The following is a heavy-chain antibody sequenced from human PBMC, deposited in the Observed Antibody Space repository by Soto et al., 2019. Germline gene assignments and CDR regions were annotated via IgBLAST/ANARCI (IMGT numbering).Heavy chain of an antibody. D-gene: IGHD3-3*01. CDR3: ARDHLEWLPYYYYYGMDV. J-gene: IGHJ6*02. V-gene: IGHV3-30-3*01. Sequence: QVQLVESGGGVVQPGRSLRLSCAASGFTFSSYAMHWVRQAPGKGLEWVAVISYDGSNKYYADSVKGRFTISRDDSKNTLYLQMNSLRAEDTAVYYCARDHLEWLPYYYYYGMDVWGQGTTVTVSS. CDR1: GFTFSSYA. CDR2: ISYDGSNK.